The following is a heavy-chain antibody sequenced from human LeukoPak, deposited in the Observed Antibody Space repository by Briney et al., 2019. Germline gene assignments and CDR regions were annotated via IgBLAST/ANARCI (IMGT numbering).Heavy chain of an antibody. J-gene: IGHJ4*02. CDR1: GGSINSYY. Sequence: SETLSLTCTVSGGSINSYYWNWLRQPPGQGLEWIGFIYSSGSTNYNPSLKSRVAISVDTSKNHFSLKLSSVTAADTAVYYCARGGTSSWRIGYYFDHWGQGTLVTVSS. V-gene: IGHV4-59*01. CDR2: IYSSGST. D-gene: IGHD6-13*01. CDR3: ARGGTSSWRIGYYFDH.